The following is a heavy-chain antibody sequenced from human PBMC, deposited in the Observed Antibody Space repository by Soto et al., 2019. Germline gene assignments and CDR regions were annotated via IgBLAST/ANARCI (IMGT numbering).Heavy chain of an antibody. CDR1: GLTISMYA. J-gene: IGHJ4*02. CDR2: ISEDGDNQ. V-gene: IGHV3-30*04. CDR3: EIDMPYYDLWNGYSGIFDC. D-gene: IGHD3-3*01. Sequence: QVRLVESGGGLVQPGRSLRLSCEASGLTISMYAMHWVRQAPGKGLEWVAVISEDGDNQYYGDSVKGRCTISRDTSQNTLHVQLSSLRIEDTALNYCEIDMPYYDLWNGYSGIFDCSGQGTLVTVSS.